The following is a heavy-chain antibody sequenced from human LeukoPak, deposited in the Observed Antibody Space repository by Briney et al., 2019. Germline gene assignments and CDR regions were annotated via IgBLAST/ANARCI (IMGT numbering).Heavy chain of an antibody. J-gene: IGHJ6*03. Sequence: GESLKISCKGSGYSFTSHWIGWVRQMPGKGLEWMGIIFGDSDTRYSPSFQGQVTISVDKSISTAYLQWSSLKASDTAMYYCARHTYYYGSGGPWYYYYMDVWGKGTTVTVSS. CDR3: ARHTYYYGSGGPWYYYYMDV. CDR1: GYSFTSHW. D-gene: IGHD3-10*01. V-gene: IGHV5-51*01. CDR2: IFGDSDT.